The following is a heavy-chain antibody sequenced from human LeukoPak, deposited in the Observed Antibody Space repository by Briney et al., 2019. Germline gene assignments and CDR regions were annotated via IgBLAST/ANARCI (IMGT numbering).Heavy chain of an antibody. CDR2: ISSSSSHI. CDR1: GFTFSSYS. V-gene: IGHV3-21*01. D-gene: IGHD4-17*01. J-gene: IGHJ4*02. Sequence: GGSLRLSCAASGFTFSSYSMNWVRQAPGKGLEWVSPISSSSSHIYYADSVKGRFTISRDNAKNSLYLQMNSLRAEDTAVYYCARGRDYGSHSGDFWGQGTLVTVSS. CDR3: ARGRDYGSHSGDF.